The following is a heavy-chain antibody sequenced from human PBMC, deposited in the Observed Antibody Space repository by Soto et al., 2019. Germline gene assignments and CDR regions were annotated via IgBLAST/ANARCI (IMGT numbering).Heavy chain of an antibody. D-gene: IGHD3-10*01. V-gene: IGHV4-59*08. Sequence: QVQLQESGPGLVKPSETLSLTCSVSGGSITSHYCSWFRQPPGKGLEWIGYIHHSGSTSYNPSLKRRVTMSVDTSKNQFSLKVNSVTAADTALYYCARQGFGHLHGLVDVWGPGTTVTVSS. CDR1: GGSITSHY. J-gene: IGHJ6*02. CDR2: IHHSGST. CDR3: ARQGFGHLHGLVDV.